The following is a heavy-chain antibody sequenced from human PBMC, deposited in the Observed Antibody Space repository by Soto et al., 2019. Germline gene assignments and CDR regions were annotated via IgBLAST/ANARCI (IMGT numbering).Heavy chain of an antibody. CDR2: ISGSGGST. CDR1: GFTFSSYA. J-gene: IGHJ3*02. V-gene: IGHV3-23*01. D-gene: IGHD6-6*01. CDR3: AKSSWSSSSWGAFDI. Sequence: GESLKISCAASGFTFSSYAMSWVRQAPGKGLEWVSAISGSGGSTYYADSVKGRCTISRDNSKNTLYLQMNSLRAEDTAVDYCAKSSWSSSSWGAFDIWGQGTMVTVSS.